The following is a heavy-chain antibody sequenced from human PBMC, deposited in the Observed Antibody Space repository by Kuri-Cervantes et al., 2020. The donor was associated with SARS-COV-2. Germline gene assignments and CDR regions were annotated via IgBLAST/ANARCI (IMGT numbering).Heavy chain of an antibody. Sequence: ASVKVSCKASGGTFSSYAISWVRQAPGQGLEWMGWMNPNSGNTGYAQKFQGRVTMTRNTSISTAYMELSSLRSEDTAVYYCARGSELEPSYYYYYYMGVWGKGTTVTVSS. D-gene: IGHD1-1*01. V-gene: IGHV1-8*02. CDR1: GGTFSSYA. J-gene: IGHJ6*03. CDR3: ARGSELEPSYYYYYYMGV. CDR2: MNPNSGNT.